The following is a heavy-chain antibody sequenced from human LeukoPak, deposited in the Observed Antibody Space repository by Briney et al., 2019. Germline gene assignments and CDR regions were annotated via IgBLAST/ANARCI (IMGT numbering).Heavy chain of an antibody. CDR3: AKFVGLYCPGGPCYYDF. CDR1: GFTFSSYP. CDR2: ISDTGGST. D-gene: IGHD2-8*02. J-gene: IGHJ4*02. Sequence: PGGSLRLSCAASGFTFSSYPMSWVRQAPGKGLEWVSAISDTGGSTYHAHPVNGRFTIPRDHSQPPIHLQMNSLRAEDTALYYCAKFVGLYCPGGPCYYDFWGQGSLVTVSS. V-gene: IGHV3-23*01.